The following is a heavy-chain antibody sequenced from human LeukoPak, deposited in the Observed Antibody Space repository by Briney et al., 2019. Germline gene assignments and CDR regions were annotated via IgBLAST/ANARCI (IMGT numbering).Heavy chain of an antibody. Sequence: SETLSLTCTVSGGSISSSGYYWGWIRQPPGKGLEWIGSIYYSGNTYYNASLKSRVTISVDTSKNQFSLKLSSVTAADTAVYYCARQGGCSYRILDYWGQGTLVTVSS. J-gene: IGHJ4*02. V-gene: IGHV4-39*01. CDR1: GGSISSSGYY. D-gene: IGHD5-18*01. CDR2: IYYSGNT. CDR3: ARQGGCSYRILDY.